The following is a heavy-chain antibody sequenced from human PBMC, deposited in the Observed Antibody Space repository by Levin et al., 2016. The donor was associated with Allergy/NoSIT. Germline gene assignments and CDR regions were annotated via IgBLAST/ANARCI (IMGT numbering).Heavy chain of an antibody. Sequence: ASVKVSCKASGYTFTSYGISWVRQAPGQGLEWMGWISAYNGNTNYAQKLQGRVTMTTDTSTSTAYMELRSLRSDDTAVYYCARDRVVVTAMRYFQHWGQGTLVTVSS. CDR2: ISAYNGNT. CDR3: ARDRVVVTAMRYFQH. V-gene: IGHV1-18*04. J-gene: IGHJ1*01. D-gene: IGHD2-21*02. CDR1: GYTFTSYG.